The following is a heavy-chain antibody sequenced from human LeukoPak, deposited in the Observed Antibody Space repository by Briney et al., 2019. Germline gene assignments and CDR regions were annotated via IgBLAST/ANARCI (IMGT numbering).Heavy chain of an antibody. Sequence: ASVKVSCKASGCTLSSYAISWVRQAPGQGLEWMGWMNPNSGNTGYAQKFQGRVTITRNTSISTAYMELSSLRSEDTAVYYCARGEFIGYSSSPIDYWGQGTLVTVSS. V-gene: IGHV1-8*03. CDR3: ARGEFIGYSSSPIDY. J-gene: IGHJ4*02. CDR1: GCTLSSYA. D-gene: IGHD6-6*01. CDR2: MNPNSGNT.